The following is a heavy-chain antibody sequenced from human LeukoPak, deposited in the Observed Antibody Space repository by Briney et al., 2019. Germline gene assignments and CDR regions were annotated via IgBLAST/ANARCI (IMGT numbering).Heavy chain of an antibody. CDR2: INHSGST. J-gene: IGHJ4*02. D-gene: IGHD3-9*01. CDR3: ASQVSLRYFDWLPDY. V-gene: IGHV4-34*01. Sequence: SETLSLTCAVCGGSFSGYYWSWIRQPPGKGLEWIGEINHSGSTNYNPSLKSRVTISVDTSKNQFSLKLSSVTAADTAVYYCASQVSLRYFDWLPDYWGQGTLVTVSS. CDR1: GGSFSGYY.